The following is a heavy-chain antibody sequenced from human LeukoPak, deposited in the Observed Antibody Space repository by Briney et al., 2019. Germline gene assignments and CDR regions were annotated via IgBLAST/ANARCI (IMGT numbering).Heavy chain of an antibody. D-gene: IGHD3-3*01. CDR3: AREYPSELRFLEWLQHEAFDI. Sequence: SETLSLTCTVSGGSISSGSYYWSWIRQPAGKGLEWIGRIYTSGSTNYNPSLKSRVTISVDTSKNQFSLKLSSVTAADTAVYYCAREYPSELRFLEWLQHEAFDIWGQGTMVTVSS. CDR2: IYTSGST. CDR1: GGSISSGSYY. V-gene: IGHV4-61*02. J-gene: IGHJ3*02.